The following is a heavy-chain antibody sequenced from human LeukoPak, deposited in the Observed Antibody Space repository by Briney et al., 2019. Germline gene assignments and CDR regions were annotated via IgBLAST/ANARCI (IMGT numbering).Heavy chain of an antibody. Sequence: GGSLRLSCAASGFTFSSYGMHWVRQAPGKGLEWVAFIRYDGSNKYYADSVKGRFTISRDNSKNTLYLQLNSLKTEDTAVYYCTTLGALDYWGQGTLVTVSS. CDR2: IRYDGSNK. J-gene: IGHJ4*02. CDR3: TTLGALDY. V-gene: IGHV3-30*02. D-gene: IGHD3-16*01. CDR1: GFTFSSYG.